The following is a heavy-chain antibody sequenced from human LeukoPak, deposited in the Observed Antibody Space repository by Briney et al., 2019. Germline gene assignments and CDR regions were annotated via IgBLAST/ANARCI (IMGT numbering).Heavy chain of an antibody. J-gene: IGHJ4*02. Sequence: SETLSLTCAVYGGSFSGYYWSWIRQPPGKGLEWIGEINHSGSTNYNPSLKSRVTVSVDTSKNQFSLKLSSVTAADTAVYYCARSLHYYDSSGPDYWGQGTLVTVSS. D-gene: IGHD3-22*01. CDR2: INHSGST. CDR1: GGSFSGYY. CDR3: ARSLHYYDSSGPDY. V-gene: IGHV4-34*01.